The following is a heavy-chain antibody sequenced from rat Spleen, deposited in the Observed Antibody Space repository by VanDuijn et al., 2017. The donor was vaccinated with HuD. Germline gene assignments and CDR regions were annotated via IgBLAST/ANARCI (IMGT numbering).Heavy chain of an antibody. CDR3: TTYGGLRNWFAY. CDR2: IYYDSSEM. V-gene: IGHV5-54*01. Sequence: EVKLVESGGGLVQPGNSLTLSCVASGFTFSNYGMHWFRQAPKKGLEWIAMIYYDSSEMYYADTVKGRFTISRDNAKNTLYLQMDSLRSEDTATYYCTTYGGLRNWFAYWGQGTLVSVSS. D-gene: IGHD4-1*01. CDR1: GFTFSNYG. J-gene: IGHJ3*01.